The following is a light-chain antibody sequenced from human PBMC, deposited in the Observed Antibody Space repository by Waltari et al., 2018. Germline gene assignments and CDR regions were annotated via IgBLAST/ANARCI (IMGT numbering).Light chain of an antibody. CDR1: QSVLYSSNNKNY. CDR2: WAS. J-gene: IGKJ1*01. V-gene: IGKV4-1*01. Sequence: DIVMTQSPDSLAVSLGERATINCKSSQSVLYSSNNKNYLAWYQQKPGQPPKRLIYWASTREAGVPDRFRCSGSGTDFTLPISSLQAEDVAVYYGQQYYSTPPTFGQGTKVEIK. CDR3: QQYYSTPPT.